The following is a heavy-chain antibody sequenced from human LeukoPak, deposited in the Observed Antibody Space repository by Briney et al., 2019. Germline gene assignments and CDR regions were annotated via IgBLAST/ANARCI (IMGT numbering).Heavy chain of an antibody. CDR1: GGSISSNSYY. CDR2: IYYSGCA. D-gene: IGHD3-10*01. V-gene: IGHV4-39*07. Sequence: SETLSLTCTVSGGSISSNSYYWGWIRQPPGKGLEWIGSIYYSGCAYCNPSLKSRFTISVDTSKNQFSLKLSSVTAADTAVYYCARGRGVRGVYFDYWGQGTLVTVSS. J-gene: IGHJ4*02. CDR3: ARGRGVRGVYFDY.